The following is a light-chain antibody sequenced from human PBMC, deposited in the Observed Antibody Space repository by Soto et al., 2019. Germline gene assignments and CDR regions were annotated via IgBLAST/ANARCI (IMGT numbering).Light chain of an antibody. V-gene: IGKV1-12*01. CDR3: QQANSFPFT. CDR1: QDIHTW. CDR2: GAS. Sequence: DMQMTQSPSSVSASLGDRVTITCRASQDIHTWLAWYQQKPGQAPKLLIYGASHLQSGVPSRFSGSGSGTDFTLTISSLQSEDCATYYCQQANSFPFTFGPGTKVDVK. J-gene: IGKJ3*01.